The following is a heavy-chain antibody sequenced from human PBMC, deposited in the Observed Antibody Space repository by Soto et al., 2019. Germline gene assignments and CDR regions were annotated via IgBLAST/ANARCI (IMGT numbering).Heavy chain of an antibody. CDR3: ARGGRFAVADTDY. D-gene: IGHD3-3*01. CDR2: ISGYNGNT. Sequence: QVQLVQSGVEVKKPGPSVKVSCKASGYTFTNYGITWVRQAPGQGLEWLGWISGYNGNTNYAQKFQGRVTMTTDTSTSTAYMDLRSLRYDDTAVYYCARGGRFAVADTDYWGQGTLLTVSS. V-gene: IGHV1-18*01. CDR1: GYTFTNYG. J-gene: IGHJ4*02.